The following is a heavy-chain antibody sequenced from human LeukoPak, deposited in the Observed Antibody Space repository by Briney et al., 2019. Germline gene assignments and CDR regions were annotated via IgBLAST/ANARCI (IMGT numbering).Heavy chain of an antibody. V-gene: IGHV4-59*01. J-gene: IGHJ4*02. CDR1: GASITSYY. Sequence: SETLSLTCTVSGASITSYYWNWIRQPPGKGLVWIGFIYYTGSTNYNPSLKSRVTISVDTSKNQFSLKLNSVTAADTAVYFCARVGGPAEYWGQGTLAIVSS. D-gene: IGHD2-2*01. CDR2: IYYTGST. CDR3: ARVGGPAEY.